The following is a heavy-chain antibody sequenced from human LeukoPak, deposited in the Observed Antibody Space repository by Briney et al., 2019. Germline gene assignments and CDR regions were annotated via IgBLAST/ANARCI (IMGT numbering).Heavy chain of an antibody. CDR2: IYHSGST. CDR3: ARDGYSGNDGL. J-gene: IGHJ4*02. D-gene: IGHD5-12*01. Sequence: SETLSLTCTVSGGSISSYYWSWIRQPPGKGLEWIGYIYHSGSTKYNPSLKSRVTISVDTSKNQFSLKLSSVTAADTAVYYCARDGYSGNDGLWGQGSLVTISS. V-gene: IGHV4-59*01. CDR1: GGSISSYY.